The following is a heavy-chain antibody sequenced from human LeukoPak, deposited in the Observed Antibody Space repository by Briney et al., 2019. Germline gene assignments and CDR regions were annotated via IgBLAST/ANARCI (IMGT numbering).Heavy chain of an antibody. CDR3: ARDPHYYGSGSHPDY. J-gene: IGHJ4*02. Sequence: ASVKVSCKASGYTFTSYGISWVRQAPGQGLEWMGIINPSGGSTSYAQKFQGRVTMTRDMSTSTVYMELSSLRSEDTAVYYCARDPHYYGSGSHPDYWGQGTLVTVSS. V-gene: IGHV1-46*01. CDR2: INPSGGST. CDR1: GYTFTSYG. D-gene: IGHD3-10*01.